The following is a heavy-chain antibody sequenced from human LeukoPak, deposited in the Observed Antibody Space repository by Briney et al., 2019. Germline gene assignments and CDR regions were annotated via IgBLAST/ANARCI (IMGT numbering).Heavy chain of an antibody. V-gene: IGHV1-8*03. D-gene: IGHD2-2*02. J-gene: IGHJ4*02. CDR3: ARGRYCSSTSCYRTSLYHY. CDR2: MNPNSGNT. Sequence: GASVKVSCKASGYTFTSYDINWVRQATGQGLEWMGWMNPNSGNTGYAQKFQGRVTITRNTSISTAYMELSSLRSDDTAVYYCARGRYCSSTSCYRTSLYHYWGQGTLVTVSS. CDR1: GYTFTSYD.